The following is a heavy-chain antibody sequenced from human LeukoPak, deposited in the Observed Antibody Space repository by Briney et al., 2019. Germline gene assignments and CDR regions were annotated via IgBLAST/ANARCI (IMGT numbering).Heavy chain of an antibody. J-gene: IGHJ4*02. CDR2: INPNSGGT. V-gene: IGHV1-2*06. CDR3: ARVGYYESSGYYEY. D-gene: IGHD3-22*01. CDR1: GYTLTDYY. Sequence: ASVKVSCKASGYTLTDYYMHWVRQAPEQGLEWMGRINPNSGGTNYAQKFQGRVTMTRDTSISTVYMELSRLRSDDTAVYYCARVGYYESSGYYEYWGQGTLVTVSS.